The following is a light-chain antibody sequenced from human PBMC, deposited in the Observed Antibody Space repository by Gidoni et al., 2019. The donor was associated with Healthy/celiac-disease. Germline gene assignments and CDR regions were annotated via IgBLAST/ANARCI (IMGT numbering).Light chain of an antibody. CDR2: AAS. CDR1: QGISSY. CDR3: QQYYSYPLT. Sequence: AIRMTQSPSSFSASTGDRVTITCRASQGISSYLAWYQQKPGKAPKLLIYAASTLQSGVPSRVSGSGSGTEFTLTISCLQSEDFATYYCQQYYSYPLTFGGGTKVGIK. J-gene: IGKJ4*01. V-gene: IGKV1-8*01.